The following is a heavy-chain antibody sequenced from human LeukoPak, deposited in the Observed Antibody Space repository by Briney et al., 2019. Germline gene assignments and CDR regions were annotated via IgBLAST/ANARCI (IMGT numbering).Heavy chain of an antibody. Sequence: GESLKISCKGSGYSFTNYWIAWVRQMPGKGLEWMGIIYPGDSDTTYSPSFQGQITISGDKSISTAYLQWSSLKASDTAMYYRARLRGDLSSDAFDVWGQGTMVTVSS. V-gene: IGHV5-51*01. D-gene: IGHD3-10*01. CDR2: IYPGDSDT. CDR3: ARLRGDLSSDAFDV. J-gene: IGHJ3*01. CDR1: GYSFTNYW.